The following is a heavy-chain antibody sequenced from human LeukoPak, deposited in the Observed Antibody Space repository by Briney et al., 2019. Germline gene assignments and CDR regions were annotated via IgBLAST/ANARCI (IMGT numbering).Heavy chain of an antibody. CDR2: IYYSGST. V-gene: IGHV4-39*07. D-gene: IGHD1-26*01. CDR1: GGSISSSSYY. J-gene: IGHJ4*02. CDR3: AREGAFPFDY. Sequence: SETLSLTCTVSGGSISSSSYYWGWIRQPPGKGLEWIGSIYYSGSTYYNPSLKSRVTISVDTSKNQFSLKLSSVTAADTAVYYCAREGAFPFDYWGQGTLVAVSS.